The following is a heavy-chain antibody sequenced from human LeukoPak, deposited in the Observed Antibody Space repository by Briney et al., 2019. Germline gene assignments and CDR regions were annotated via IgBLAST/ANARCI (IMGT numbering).Heavy chain of an antibody. V-gene: IGHV1-8*01. CDR3: ARGAVYSGYGSLLFDY. J-gene: IGHJ4*02. CDR2: MNPNSGNT. Sequence: ASVKVSCKASGYTFTSYDINWVRQATGQGLEWMGWMNPNSGNTGYAQEFQGRVTVTRNTSISTAYMELSSLRSEDTAVYYCARGAVYSGYGSLLFDYWGQGTLVTVSS. CDR1: GYTFTSYD. D-gene: IGHD5-12*01.